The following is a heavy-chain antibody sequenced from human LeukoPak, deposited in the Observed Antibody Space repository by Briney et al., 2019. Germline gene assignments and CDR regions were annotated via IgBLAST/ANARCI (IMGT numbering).Heavy chain of an antibody. CDR1: GFTFSRYG. J-gene: IGHJ4*02. CDR2: IWHDGSNK. CDR3: ANNFDY. V-gene: IGHV3-33*06. Sequence: GGSQRLSCETSGFTFSRYGMHWVRQAPGKGLEWVALIWHDGSNKNYADSVKGRFTISRDNSKNTLYLQMNSLRAEDTAVYYCANNFDYWGQGTLVTVSS.